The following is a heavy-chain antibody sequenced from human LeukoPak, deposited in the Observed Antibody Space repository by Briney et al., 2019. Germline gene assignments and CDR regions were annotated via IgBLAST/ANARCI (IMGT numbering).Heavy chain of an antibody. Sequence: GASVKVSCRASGYTFIGSYMHWLRQAPGQGLEWMGWINPNCGGTSYPQRFQGRVTMTRDTSITTAYMEQTSLRSDDTAVYYCARGGYDYYFDYWGQGTLVTVSS. V-gene: IGHV1-2*02. J-gene: IGHJ4*02. CDR3: ARGGYDYYFDY. CDR2: INPNCGGT. D-gene: IGHD5-12*01. CDR1: GYTFIGSY.